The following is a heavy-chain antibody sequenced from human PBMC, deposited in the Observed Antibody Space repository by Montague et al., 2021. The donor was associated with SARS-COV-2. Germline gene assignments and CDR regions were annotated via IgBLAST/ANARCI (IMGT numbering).Heavy chain of an antibody. CDR1: GFTFDDYG. V-gene: IGHV3-20*04. J-gene: IGHJ4*02. CDR2: INWNGGST. CDR3: ARDVEGFGELQVDY. D-gene: IGHD3-10*01. Sequence: SLRLSCAASGFTFDDYGMSWVRQAPGKGLEWVSGINWNGGSTGYADSAKGRFTISRDNAKNSLYLQMNSLRAEDTALYYCARDVEGFGELQVDYWGQGTLVTVSS.